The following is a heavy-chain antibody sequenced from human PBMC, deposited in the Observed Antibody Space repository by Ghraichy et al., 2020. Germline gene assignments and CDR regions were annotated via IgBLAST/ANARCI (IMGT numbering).Heavy chain of an antibody. J-gene: IGHJ6*02. CDR2: IYSGGYT. V-gene: IGHV3-66*01. CDR1: GFTVSSNY. CDR3: ARDQRYCSGGSCYYYGMDV. D-gene: IGHD2-15*01. Sequence: GGSLRLSCAASGFTVSSNYMSWVRQAPGQGLEWVSVIYSGGYTYHVDSVKGRFTISRDNSKNTLYLQMNSLRAEDTAMYYCARDQRYCSGGSCYYYGMDVWGQGTTVTGSS.